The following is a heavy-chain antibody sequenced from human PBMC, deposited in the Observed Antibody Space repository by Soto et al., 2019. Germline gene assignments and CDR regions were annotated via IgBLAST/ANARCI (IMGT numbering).Heavy chain of an antibody. J-gene: IGHJ6*02. CDR2: INSGGST. V-gene: IGHV4-34*01. Sequence: QVQLQQWGAGLLKPSETLSLTCAVHGGSFSGYSWTWIRQPPGQGLEWIGEINSGGSTTYNPSLRSRVSMSLDTSTNHSSLNLSSVTAADPAVYYCARHRDYYYFYYGMDVWGQGTTVTVSS. D-gene: IGHD3-16*01. CDR3: ARHRDYYYFYYGMDV. CDR1: GGSFSGYS.